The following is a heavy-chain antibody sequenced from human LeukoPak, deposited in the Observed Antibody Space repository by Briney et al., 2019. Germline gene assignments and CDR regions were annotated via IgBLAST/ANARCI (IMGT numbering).Heavy chain of an antibody. CDR1: GFTFSSYG. V-gene: IGHV3-30*18. D-gene: IGHD3-10*01. Sequence: GGSLRLSCAASGFTFSSYGMHWVRQAPGKGLEWVAVISHDGSNKYYADSVKGRFTISRDNSKNTLYLQMNSLRAEDTAVYYCAKDLDTMVRGVIIPYYYGMDVWGQGTTVTVSS. CDR3: AKDLDTMVRGVIIPYYYGMDV. J-gene: IGHJ6*02. CDR2: ISHDGSNK.